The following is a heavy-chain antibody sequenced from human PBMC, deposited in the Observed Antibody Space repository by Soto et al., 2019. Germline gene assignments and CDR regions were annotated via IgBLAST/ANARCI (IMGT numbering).Heavy chain of an antibody. CDR3: ARMTFRGGYSYGYIPLSGTFDY. CDR2: IYYSGST. J-gene: IGHJ4*02. CDR1: GGSISSSSYY. Sequence: QLQLQESGPGLVKPSETLSLTCTVSGGSISSSSYYWGWIRQPPGKGLEWIGSIYYSGSTYYNPSLKSRVTISVDTSKNQCSLKLSSVTAADTAVYYCARMTFRGGYSYGYIPLSGTFDYWGQGTLVTVSS. D-gene: IGHD5-18*01. V-gene: IGHV4-39*01.